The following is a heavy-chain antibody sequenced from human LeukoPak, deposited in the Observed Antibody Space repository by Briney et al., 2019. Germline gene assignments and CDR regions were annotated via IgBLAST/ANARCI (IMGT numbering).Heavy chain of an antibody. J-gene: IGHJ4*02. CDR2: IGTAGDT. Sequence: GGSLRLSCAASGFTFSSYDMHWVRQATGKGLEWVSAIGTAGDTYYPGSVKGRFTISRENAKNSLYLQMNSLRAGDTAVYYCARAVGYYDFWSGHAMEYDFDYWGQGTLVTVSS. CDR1: GFTFSSYD. D-gene: IGHD3-3*01. CDR3: ARAVGYYDFWSGHAMEYDFDY. V-gene: IGHV3-13*01.